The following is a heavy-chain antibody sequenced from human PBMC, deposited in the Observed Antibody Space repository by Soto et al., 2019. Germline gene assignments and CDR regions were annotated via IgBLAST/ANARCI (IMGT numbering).Heavy chain of an antibody. V-gene: IGHV1-18*01. J-gene: IGHJ5*02. Sequence: ASVKVSCKASGYTFTSYGISWVRQAPGQGLEWMGWISAYNGNTNYAQKLQGRVTMTSDTSTSTAYMELRSLRSDDTAVYYCANTIGQYTWFDPWGQGTLVTVSS. CDR3: ANTIGQYTWFDP. D-gene: IGHD2-15*01. CDR2: ISAYNGNT. CDR1: GYTFTSYG.